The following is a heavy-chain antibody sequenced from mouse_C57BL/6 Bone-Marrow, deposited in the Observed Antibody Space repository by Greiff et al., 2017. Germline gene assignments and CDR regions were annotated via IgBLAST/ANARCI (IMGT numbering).Heavy chain of an antibody. V-gene: IGHV1-54*01. CDR3: ARMGGSSPYYFDY. D-gene: IGHD1-1*01. CDR1: GYAFTNYL. J-gene: IGHJ2*01. CDR2: INPGSGGT. Sequence: QVQLQQSGAELVRPGTSVKVSYKASGYAFTNYLIEWVKQRPGQGLEWIGVINPGSGGTNYNEKFKGKATLTADKSSSTAYMQLSSLTSEDSAVYFCARMGGSSPYYFDYWGQGTTLTVSS.